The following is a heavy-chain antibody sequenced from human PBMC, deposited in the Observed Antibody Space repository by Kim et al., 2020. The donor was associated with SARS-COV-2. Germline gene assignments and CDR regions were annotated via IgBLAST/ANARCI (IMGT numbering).Heavy chain of an antibody. CDR3: AKETISDYFDY. CDR2: ISGGVGIT. V-gene: IGHV3-23*01. CDR1: GFTFSTYA. D-gene: IGHD3-3*02. J-gene: IGHJ4*02. Sequence: GGSLRLSCATSGFTFSTYAMSWVRQAPGKGLEWVSAISGGVGITYYADSVKGRFIISRDNSKNALYLQMNSLTAEDTAVYFCAKETISDYFDYCGRGTRV.